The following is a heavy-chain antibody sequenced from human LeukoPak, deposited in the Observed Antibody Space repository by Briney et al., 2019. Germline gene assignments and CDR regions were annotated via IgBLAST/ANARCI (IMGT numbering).Heavy chain of an antibody. D-gene: IGHD6-19*01. CDR1: GYTFTTFG. V-gene: IGHV1-18*01. CDR2: ISAYNGNT. J-gene: IGHJ4*02. CDR3: ARVLQQWLVRESDY. Sequence: GASVKVSCKASGYTFTTFGISWVRQAPGQGLEWMGWISAYNGNTNYAQKLQGRVTMTTDTSTSTAYMELRSLRSDDTAVYYCARVLQQWLVRESDYWGQGTLVTVSS.